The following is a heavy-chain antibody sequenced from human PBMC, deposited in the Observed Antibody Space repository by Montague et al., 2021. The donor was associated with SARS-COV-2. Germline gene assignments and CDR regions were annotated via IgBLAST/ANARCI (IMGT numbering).Heavy chain of an antibody. CDR2: IYXGYEK. D-gene: IGHD3-10*01. CDR1: GFSITTSTMG. Sequence: VKPTQTLTLTCTFSGFSITTSTMGVGWIRQPPGKSLEWLALIYXGYEKRFSPSLKSRLTITKDTFKDQVVLRMTNMDPVDTATYYCVHYASGSYYFHYWGQGTLVTVSS. CDR3: VHYASGSYYFHY. V-gene: IGHV2-5*02. J-gene: IGHJ4*02.